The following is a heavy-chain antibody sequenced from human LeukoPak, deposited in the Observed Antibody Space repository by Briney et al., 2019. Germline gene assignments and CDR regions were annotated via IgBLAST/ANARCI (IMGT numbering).Heavy chain of an antibody. J-gene: IGHJ4*02. D-gene: IGHD1-20*01. V-gene: IGHV3-33*01. Sequence: GRSLRLSCAASGFTFSSYGMHWVRQAPGKGLEWVAVIWCGGSNKYYADSVKGRFTISRDNSKNTLYLQMNSLRAEDTAVYYGARDNNWNGYFDYWGQGTLVTVSS. CDR1: GFTFSSYG. CDR2: IWCGGSNK. CDR3: ARDNNWNGYFDY.